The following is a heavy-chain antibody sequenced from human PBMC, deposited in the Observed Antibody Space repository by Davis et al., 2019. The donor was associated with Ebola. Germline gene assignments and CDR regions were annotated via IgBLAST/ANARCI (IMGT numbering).Heavy chain of an antibody. Sequence: SETLSLTCTVSGGSISSGDYYWSWIRQPPGKGLEWIGNIYYSGSTYYNPSLKSRLTISVDTSKNQFSLKLSSVTAADTAVYYCARDCYYDSSGYYGLGAFDIWGQGTMVTVSS. CDR3: ARDCYYDSSGYYGLGAFDI. CDR1: GGSISSGDYY. V-gene: IGHV4-30-4*01. J-gene: IGHJ3*02. CDR2: IYYSGST. D-gene: IGHD3-22*01.